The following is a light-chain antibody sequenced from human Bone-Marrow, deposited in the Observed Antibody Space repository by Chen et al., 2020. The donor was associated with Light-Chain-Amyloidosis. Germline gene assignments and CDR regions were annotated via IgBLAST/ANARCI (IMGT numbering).Light chain of an antibody. J-gene: IGLJ1*01. CDR1: SSDVGGDNH. CDR2: EVT. V-gene: IGLV2-14*01. Sequence: HSPLPQPASVSGSPGQPITISCTGTSSDVGGDNHVSWYQQHPDKAPKLMIYEVTNRPSWVPDRFSGSKSDNTASLTISGLQTEDEADYFCSSYTITNTLVFGSGTRVTVL. CDR3: SSYTITNTLV.